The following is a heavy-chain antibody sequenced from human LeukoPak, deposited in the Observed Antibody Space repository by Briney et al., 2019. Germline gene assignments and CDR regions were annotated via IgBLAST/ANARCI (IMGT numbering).Heavy chain of an antibody. J-gene: IGHJ4*02. CDR3: ASGGSYDSSGSDDY. CDR2: IWYDGSNK. CDR1: GFTFSSYG. D-gene: IGHD3-22*01. V-gene: IGHV3-33*01. Sequence: PGGSLRLSCAAPGFTFSSYGMRWVRQAPGKGLEWVAVIWYDGSNKYYADSVKGRFTISRDNSKNTLYLQMNSLRAEDTAVYYCASGGSYDSSGSDDYWGQGTLVTVSS.